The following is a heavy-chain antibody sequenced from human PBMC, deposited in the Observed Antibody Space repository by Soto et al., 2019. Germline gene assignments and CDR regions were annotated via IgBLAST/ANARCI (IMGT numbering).Heavy chain of an antibody. CDR2: IYYSGST. V-gene: IGHV4-59*01. J-gene: IGHJ4*02. CDR3: ARSFASWGKDY. Sequence: QVQLQESGPGLVKPSETLSLTCTVSGGSISSYYWSWIRQPPGKGLEWIGYIYYSGSTNYNPSLQSRVTISVDPSKTQFSLTLSSVTAADTAVYYCARSFASWGKDYWGQGTLVPVSS. CDR1: GGSISSYY. D-gene: IGHD7-27*01.